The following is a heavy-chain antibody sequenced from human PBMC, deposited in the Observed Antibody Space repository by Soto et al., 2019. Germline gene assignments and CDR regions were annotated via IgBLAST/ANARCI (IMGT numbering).Heavy chain of an antibody. V-gene: IGHV4-39*01. CDR2: IYFRGST. D-gene: IGHD2-8*01. J-gene: IGHJ4*02. CDR3: ARMGYATGWYHFDY. Sequence: SETLSLTCSVSGGAISSGTNYWGWVRRAPGKGLEWIGNIYFRGSTYYNPSLKSRVTIAIDTSKNQFSLKLRSVTAADTAVYYCARMGYATGWYHFDYWGQGALVTAPQ. CDR1: GGAISSGTNY.